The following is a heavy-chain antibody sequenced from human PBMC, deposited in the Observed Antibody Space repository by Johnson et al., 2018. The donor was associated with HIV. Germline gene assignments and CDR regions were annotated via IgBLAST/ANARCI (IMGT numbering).Heavy chain of an antibody. CDR2: INWNGGST. Sequence: EVQLVESGGGLIQPGGSLRLSCAASGFTVSSNFMSWVRQAPGKGLEWVSGINWNGGSTGYADSVKGRFTISSDNAKNSLYLQMNSLRAEDTALYYCAKSILVVSAGNNDDAFDIWGQGTMVTGSS. J-gene: IGHJ3*02. D-gene: IGHD2-21*01. CDR3: AKSILVVSAGNNDDAFDI. V-gene: IGHV3-20*04. CDR1: GFTVSSNF.